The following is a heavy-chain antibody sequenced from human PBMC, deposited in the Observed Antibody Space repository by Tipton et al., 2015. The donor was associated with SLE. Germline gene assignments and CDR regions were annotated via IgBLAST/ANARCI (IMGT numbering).Heavy chain of an antibody. CDR2: VYYTGNT. CDR3: ARDEYRYDATGYHLLGHFDF. J-gene: IGHJ4*02. CDR1: GGSISSSRHY. V-gene: IGHV4-39*07. Sequence: LACTVSGGSISSSRHYWGWIRQPPGKGLEWVGTVYYTGNTFYNPSLKSRVTILVDTSKNQFSLKLSSVTAADTAVYYCARDEYRYDATGYHLLGHFDFWGQGTLVTVSS. D-gene: IGHD3-22*01.